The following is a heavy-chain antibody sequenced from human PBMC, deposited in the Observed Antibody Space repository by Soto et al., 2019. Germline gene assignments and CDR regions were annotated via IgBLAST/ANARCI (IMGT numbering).Heavy chain of an antibody. CDR2: IWYDGSNK. Sequence: GGSLRLSCAASGFTFSSYGMHWVRQAPGKGLEWVAVIWYDGSNKYYADSVKGRFTISRDNSENTLYLQMNSLRAEDTAVYYCAREGRYGSGSYIYYYMDVWGKGTTVTVSS. D-gene: IGHD3-10*01. CDR3: AREGRYGSGSYIYYYMDV. V-gene: IGHV3-33*01. J-gene: IGHJ6*03. CDR1: GFTFSSYG.